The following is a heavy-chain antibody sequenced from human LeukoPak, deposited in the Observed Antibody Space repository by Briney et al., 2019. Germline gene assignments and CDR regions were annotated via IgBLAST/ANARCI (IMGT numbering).Heavy chain of an antibody. Sequence: ASVRVSCKASGYTFTNYGLNWVRPAPGQGLEWMGWISAYNNNTNYAQKFQGRVTMTTDTSTNTAYMEVRSLRSDDTAVYYCARGFPSGKQWLTNWGQGTLVTVSS. J-gene: IGHJ4*02. V-gene: IGHV1-18*01. CDR2: ISAYNNNT. CDR3: ARGFPSGKQWLTN. D-gene: IGHD6-19*01. CDR1: GYTFTNYG.